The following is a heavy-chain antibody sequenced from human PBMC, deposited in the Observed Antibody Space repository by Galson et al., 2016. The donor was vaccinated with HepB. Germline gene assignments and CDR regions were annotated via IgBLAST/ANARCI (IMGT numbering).Heavy chain of an antibody. D-gene: IGHD6-6*01. CDR3: ARVRAARLYYYYGMDV. CDR2: INPISGGT. J-gene: IGHJ6*04. Sequence: SVKVSCKASRYTFTGYYMHWVRQAPGQGLEWMGWINPISGGTNSAQQFQGRVTMTRDTSISTAYMELSRLRSDDTAVYYCARVRAARLYYYYGMDVWGKGTTVTVSS. CDR1: RYTFTGYY. V-gene: IGHV1-2*02.